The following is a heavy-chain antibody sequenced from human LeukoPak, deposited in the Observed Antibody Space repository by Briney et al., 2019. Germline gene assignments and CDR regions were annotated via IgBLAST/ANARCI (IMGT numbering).Heavy chain of an antibody. D-gene: IGHD6-13*01. CDR1: GGSISSSSYY. Sequence: PSETLSLTCTVSGGSISSSSYYWGWIRQPPGKGLEWSGSIYYSGSTYYNPSLKSRVTISVDTSKNQFALKLSSVTAADTAVYYCASLAAGDWFDPWGQGTLVTVSS. J-gene: IGHJ5*02. CDR2: IYYSGST. CDR3: ASLAAGDWFDP. V-gene: IGHV4-39*01.